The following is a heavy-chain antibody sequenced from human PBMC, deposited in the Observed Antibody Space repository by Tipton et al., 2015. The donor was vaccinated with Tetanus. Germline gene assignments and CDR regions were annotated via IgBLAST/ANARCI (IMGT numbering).Heavy chain of an antibody. CDR1: GGPINDYS. D-gene: IGHD1-7*01. CDR2: ISDIGNT. J-gene: IGHJ5*02. V-gene: IGHV4-59*12. Sequence: TLSLTCTVSGGPINDYSWSWIRQTPGKGLEWIGYISDIGNTKYNPSLKSRVIISLDTSKNHFSLTLTSVTSADSAVYYCAAESARGNYWFDPWGQGVLVNVSS. CDR3: AAESARGNYWFDP.